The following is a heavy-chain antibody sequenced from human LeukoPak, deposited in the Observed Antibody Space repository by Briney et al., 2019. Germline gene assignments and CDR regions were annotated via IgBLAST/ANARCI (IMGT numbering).Heavy chain of an antibody. CDR3: ASLKGYCSGGSCYYFDY. Sequence: PSETLSLTCTVSGGSISSGGYYRSWIRQHPGKGLEWIGYIYYSGSTYYDPSLKSRVTISVDTSKNQSSLKLSSVTAADTAVYYCASLKGYCSGGSCYYFDYWGQGTLVTVSS. CDR1: GGSISSGGYY. D-gene: IGHD2-15*01. V-gene: IGHV4-31*03. J-gene: IGHJ4*02. CDR2: IYYSGST.